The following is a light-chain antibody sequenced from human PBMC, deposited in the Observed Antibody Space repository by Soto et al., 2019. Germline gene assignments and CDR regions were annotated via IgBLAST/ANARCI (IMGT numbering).Light chain of an antibody. Sequence: QSALTQPASVSGSPGQSITISCTGTSSDVGGFNYVSWYQQYPGKAPKLIIYEVSNRPSGVSSRFSGSKSGNTASLTISGLQAEDEADYYCSSYTTNNSPHVFGAGTKVTVL. V-gene: IGLV2-14*01. CDR3: SSYTTNNSPHV. CDR1: SSDVGGFNY. J-gene: IGLJ1*01. CDR2: EVS.